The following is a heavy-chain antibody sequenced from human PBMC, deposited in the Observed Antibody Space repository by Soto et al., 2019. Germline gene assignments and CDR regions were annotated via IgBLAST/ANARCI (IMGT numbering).Heavy chain of an antibody. J-gene: IGHJ4*02. CDR3: ASYYYDSSGYYYVPGVY. D-gene: IGHD3-22*01. V-gene: IGHV4-39*01. CDR1: GGSISSSSYY. CDR2: ISYSGST. Sequence: QLQLQESGPGLVKPSETLSLTCTVSGGSISSSSYYWGWIRQPPGKGLEWIGSISYSGSTYYNPSLKSRATISVDTSKNQFSLKLSSVTAADTAVYYCASYYYDSSGYYYVPGVYWGQGTLVTVSS.